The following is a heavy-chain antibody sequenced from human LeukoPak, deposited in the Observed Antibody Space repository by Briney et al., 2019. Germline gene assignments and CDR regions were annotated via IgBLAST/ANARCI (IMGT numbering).Heavy chain of an antibody. CDR3: ARGRPYYYDSTGFYPLFDS. CDR2: IDYSGDT. Sequence: LETLSLTCTGSGRSIRSYYWSWIRQPPGKGLEWVGHIDYSGDTNYNPSLKSRVTISVDTSKNQFSLNLSSLTAADTAVYWCARGRPYYYDSTGFYPLFDSWGQGTLVTVSS. D-gene: IGHD3-22*01. CDR1: GRSIRSYY. V-gene: IGHV4-59*01. J-gene: IGHJ4*02.